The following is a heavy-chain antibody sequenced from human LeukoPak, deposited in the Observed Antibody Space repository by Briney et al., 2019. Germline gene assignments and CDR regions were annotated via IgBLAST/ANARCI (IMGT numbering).Heavy chain of an antibody. Sequence: PAGSLRLSCAASGFTFSNYWMSWVRQPPGKGLEWVANIKQDESEEYYVDSVKGRFTIYRDNAKNELYLQMSNLRAEDTAVYYCAKYSSSWSPDYWGQGTLVTVSS. CDR2: IKQDESEE. D-gene: IGHD6-13*01. V-gene: IGHV3-7*02. J-gene: IGHJ4*02. CDR3: AKYSSSWSPDY. CDR1: GFTFSNYW.